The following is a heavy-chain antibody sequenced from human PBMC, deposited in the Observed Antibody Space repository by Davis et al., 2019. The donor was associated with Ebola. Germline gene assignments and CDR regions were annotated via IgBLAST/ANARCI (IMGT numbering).Heavy chain of an antibody. CDR2: ISTSGGSP. V-gene: IGHV3-23*01. Sequence: GGSLRLSCAASGFTFTSYAMSWVRQAPGKGLEWVSAISTSGGSPYYADSVKGRFTISRDNSKNTLYLQMNNLRAEDTAVYYCASRYGSGSYFTYWGQGTLVTVSS. CDR1: GFTFTSYA. D-gene: IGHD3-10*01. J-gene: IGHJ4*02. CDR3: ASRYGSGSYFTY.